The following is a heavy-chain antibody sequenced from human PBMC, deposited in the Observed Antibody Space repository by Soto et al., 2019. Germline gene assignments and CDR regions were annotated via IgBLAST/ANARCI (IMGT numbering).Heavy chain of an antibody. Sequence: QVQLVQSGAEVKKPGSSVKVSCKASGGTFSSYAISWVRQAPGQGLEWMGGIIPIFGTANYAQKFQGRVTITADESTSTDYMELSSLRSEDTAVYYCARGCSGGSCYYGWFDPWGQGTLVTVSS. CDR2: IIPIFGTA. CDR1: GGTFSSYA. J-gene: IGHJ5*02. D-gene: IGHD2-15*01. CDR3: ARGCSGGSCYYGWFDP. V-gene: IGHV1-69*12.